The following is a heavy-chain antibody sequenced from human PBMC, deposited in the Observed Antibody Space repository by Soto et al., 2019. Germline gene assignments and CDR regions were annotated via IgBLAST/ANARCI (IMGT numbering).Heavy chain of an antibody. Sequence: SETLSLTCTVSGGSISSYYWSWIRQPPGKGLEWIGYIYYSGSTNYNPSLKSRVTISVDTSKNQFSLKLSSVTAADTAVYYCAGTYHNWHYFAFDIWGQGIMVTV. D-gene: IGHD1-7*01. J-gene: IGHJ3*02. V-gene: IGHV4-59*01. CDR1: GGSISSYY. CDR3: AGTYHNWHYFAFDI. CDR2: IYYSGST.